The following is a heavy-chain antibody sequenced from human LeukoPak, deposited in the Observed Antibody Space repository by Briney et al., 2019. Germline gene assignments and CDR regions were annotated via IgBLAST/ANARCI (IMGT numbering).Heavy chain of an antibody. CDR3: ARAMGTIDPFHI. V-gene: IGHV3-23*01. D-gene: IGHD4/OR15-4a*01. CDR2: MKAGGDT. CDR1: GFTLTSYG. J-gene: IGHJ3*02. Sequence: GGSLRLSCAASGFTLTSYGMGWVRQAPGRGLEWVSSMKAGGDTLYADSVKGRFTISRDIAKNTVYVQMNSLRAEDSALYYCARAMGTIDPFHIWGQGTLVTVSS.